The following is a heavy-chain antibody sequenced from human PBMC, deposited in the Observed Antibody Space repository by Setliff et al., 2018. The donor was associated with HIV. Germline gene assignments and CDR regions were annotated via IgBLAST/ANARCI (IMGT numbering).Heavy chain of an antibody. V-gene: IGHV4-59*12. Sequence: SETLSLTCTVSGGSITSYYWNWIRQSPGKGLEWIGYIFDSGTTKYNPSVTSRVTMSVDTSKNQFSLKLNSVTAAETAMYYCATGWLDSSGQKNFGSWGQGTLVTVSS. CDR3: ATGWLDSSGQKNFGS. CDR2: IFDSGTT. CDR1: GGSITSYY. J-gene: IGHJ5*01. D-gene: IGHD3-22*01.